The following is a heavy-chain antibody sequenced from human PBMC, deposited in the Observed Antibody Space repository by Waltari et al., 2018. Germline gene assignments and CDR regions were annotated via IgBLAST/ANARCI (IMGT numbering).Heavy chain of an antibody. CDR2: ISSNNDIT. CDR1: GLTVSDFY. Sequence: QVRLVESGGGLVKPGGSLRLSCAASGLTVSDFYMSWPRQAPGKGLEWISYISSNNDITHYADSVRGRFTISRDNAKNSLYLQMNSLTVDDAAVYYCANVIWFGESKSIYAMDVWGQGTTVTVSS. V-gene: IGHV3-11*01. CDR3: ANVIWFGESKSIYAMDV. J-gene: IGHJ6*02. D-gene: IGHD3-10*01.